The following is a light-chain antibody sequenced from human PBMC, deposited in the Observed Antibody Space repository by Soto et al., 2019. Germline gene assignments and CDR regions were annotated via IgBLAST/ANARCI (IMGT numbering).Light chain of an antibody. Sequence: QCVLTQPRSVSGAAGEGVTISCTGTSSDVGNYNFVSWYQHHPGKAPKLMIYDVDKRPSGVPDRFSGSKSGNTASLTISGLQAEDEADYYCCSYAGSYPFVFGTGTKVTVL. CDR1: SSDVGNYNF. V-gene: IGLV2-11*01. J-gene: IGLJ1*01. CDR2: DVD. CDR3: CSYAGSYPFV.